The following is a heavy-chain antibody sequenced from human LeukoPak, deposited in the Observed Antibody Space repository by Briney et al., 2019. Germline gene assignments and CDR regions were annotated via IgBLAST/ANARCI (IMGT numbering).Heavy chain of an antibody. J-gene: IGHJ5*02. V-gene: IGHV4-34*01. CDR3: ARHYFWSEVRFDP. CDR2: INHSGST. D-gene: IGHD3-3*01. Sequence: SETLSLTCAVYGGSFSGYYWSWIRQPPGKGLEWIGEINHSGSTNYNPSLKSRVTISVDTSKNQCSLKLSSVTAADTAVYYCARHYFWSEVRFDPWGQGTLVTVSS. CDR1: GGSFSGYY.